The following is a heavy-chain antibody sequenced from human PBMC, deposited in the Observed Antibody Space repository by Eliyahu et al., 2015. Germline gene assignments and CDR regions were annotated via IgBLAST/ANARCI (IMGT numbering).Heavy chain of an antibody. CDR1: GFSLSTSGVG. D-gene: IGHD1-7*01. CDR2: IYWDDDK. J-gene: IGHJ4*02. CDR3: AHSGGDDELYY. Sequence: QITLKESGPTLVKPTQTLTLTCTFSGFSLSTSGVGVGWIRQPPGKALEWLALIYWDDDKRYSPSLTRRLTITKDTSKNQVVLTMTNMDPVDTGTYYCAHSGGDDELYYWGQGTLVTVSS. V-gene: IGHV2-5*02.